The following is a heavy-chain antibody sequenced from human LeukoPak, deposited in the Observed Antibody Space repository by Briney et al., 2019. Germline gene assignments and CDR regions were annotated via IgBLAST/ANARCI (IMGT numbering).Heavy chain of an antibody. V-gene: IGHV3-7*01. CDR3: ARDKEEMVRAPYAFGI. Sequence: GGSLRLSCAASGFTFSKYWMTWVRQAPGKGLEWVANINQIGSERYYVDSVKGRFTMSRGNAKNSMYLQMNSLRAEDTAVYYCARDKEEMVRAPYAFGIWGQGTMVTVSS. CDR1: GFTFSKYW. J-gene: IGHJ3*02. CDR2: INQIGSER. D-gene: IGHD3-10*01.